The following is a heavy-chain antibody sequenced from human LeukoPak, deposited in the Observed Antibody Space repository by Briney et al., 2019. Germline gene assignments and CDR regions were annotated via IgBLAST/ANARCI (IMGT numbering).Heavy chain of an antibody. CDR2: IYYSGST. CDR1: GGSISSSSHY. CDR3: AREGPIQYSSTLY. J-gene: IGHJ4*02. D-gene: IGHD6-13*01. Sequence: PSETLSLTCTVSGGSISSSSHYWGWIRQPPGKGLEWIGSIYYSGSTYYNPSLKSRVTISVDTSKNQFSLKLSSVTAADTAVYYCAREGPIQYSSTLYWGQGTLVTVSS. V-gene: IGHV4-39*07.